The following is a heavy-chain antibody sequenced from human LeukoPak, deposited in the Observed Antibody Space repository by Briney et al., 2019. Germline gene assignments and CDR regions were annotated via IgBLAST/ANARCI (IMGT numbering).Heavy chain of an antibody. D-gene: IGHD3-10*01. Sequence: SETLSLTCAVSGGSISSSNWWSWVRQPPGKGLEWIGETYHSGSTNYNPSLKSRVTISVDKSKNQFSLKLSSVTAADTAVYYCARDNYYGSGLSNWFDPWGQGTLVTVSS. CDR3: ARDNYYGSGLSNWFDP. CDR1: GGSISSSNW. CDR2: TYHSGST. V-gene: IGHV4-4*02. J-gene: IGHJ5*02.